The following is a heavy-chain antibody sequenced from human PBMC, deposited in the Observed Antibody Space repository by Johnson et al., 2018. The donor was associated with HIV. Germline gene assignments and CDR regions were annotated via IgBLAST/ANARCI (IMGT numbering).Heavy chain of an antibody. CDR1: GFTVSNNY. J-gene: IGHJ3*02. CDR2: IYSGGNT. V-gene: IGHV3-66*01. CDR3: ARDGNAGYCTNGVCYNDAFDI. Sequence: VQLVESGGGVVQPGGSLRLSCAASGFTVSNNYMHWVRQAPGKGLEWVSVIYSGGNTYYADSVKGRFIISRDNFKNTLYLQMNSLRAEDTAVYYCARDGNAGYCTNGVCYNDAFDIGGQGIMVTVSS. D-gene: IGHD2-8*01.